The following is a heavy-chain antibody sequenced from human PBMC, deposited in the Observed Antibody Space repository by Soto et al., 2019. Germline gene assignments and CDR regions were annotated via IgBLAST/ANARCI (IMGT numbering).Heavy chain of an antibody. CDR2: ISAYNGNT. CDR1: GYTFTSYG. CDR3: ARSPTQYPKDGVPTGHHYYYYMDV. Sequence: ASVKVSCKASGYTFTSYGISWVRQAPGQGLEWMGWISAYNGNTNYAQKLQGRVTMTTDTSTSTAYMELRSLRSDDTAVYYCARSPTQYPKDGVPTGHHYYYYMDVWGKGTTVTVSS. D-gene: IGHD2-8*01. V-gene: IGHV1-18*01. J-gene: IGHJ6*03.